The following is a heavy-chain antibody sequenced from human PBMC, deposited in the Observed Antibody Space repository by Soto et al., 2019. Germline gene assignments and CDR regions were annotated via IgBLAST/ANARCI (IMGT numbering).Heavy chain of an antibody. J-gene: IGHJ4*02. CDR1: GYTFTGYY. CDR2: INPNSGGT. CDR3: AGVSWLIAVAGPRYFDY. D-gene: IGHD6-19*01. V-gene: IGHV1-2*02. Sequence: ASVKVSCKASGYTFTGYYMHWVRQAPGQGLEWMGWINPNSGGTNYAQKFQGRVTMTRDTSISTAYMELSRLRSDDTAVYYCAGVSWLIAVAGPRYFDYWGQGTLVTVSS.